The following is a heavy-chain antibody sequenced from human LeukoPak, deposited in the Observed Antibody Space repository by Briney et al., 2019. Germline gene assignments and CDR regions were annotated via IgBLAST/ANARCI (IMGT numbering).Heavy chain of an antibody. CDR2: INHSGST. CDR1: GGSISSYY. J-gene: IGHJ4*02. CDR3: ARGLRRWLRDPFDY. Sequence: PSETLSLTCTVSGGSISSYYWSWTRQPPGKGLGWIGEINHSGSTNYNPSLKSRVTISVDTSKNQLSLKLSSVTAADTAVYYCARGLRRWLRDPFDYWGQGTLVTVSS. D-gene: IGHD5-12*01. V-gene: IGHV4-34*01.